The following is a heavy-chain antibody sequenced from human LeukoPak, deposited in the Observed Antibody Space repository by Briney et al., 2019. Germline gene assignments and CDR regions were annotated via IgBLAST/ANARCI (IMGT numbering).Heavy chain of an antibody. CDR3: ARDLERLGYSYGPDLFAFDI. J-gene: IGHJ3*02. CDR1: GYTFSNYY. V-gene: IGHV1-46*01. Sequence: ASVKVSCKASGYTFSNYYIHWVRQAPGQGLEWMGIINPSGGSRSYAQKFQGRLTVTRDTSASTVYMELSRLRSDDTAVYYCARDLERLGYSYGPDLFAFDIWGQGTMVTVSS. CDR2: INPSGGSR. D-gene: IGHD5-18*01.